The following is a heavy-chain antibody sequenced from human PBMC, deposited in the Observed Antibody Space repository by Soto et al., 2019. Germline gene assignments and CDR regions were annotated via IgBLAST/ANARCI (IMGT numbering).Heavy chain of an antibody. Sequence: QVQLVQSGGEVKKPGASVKVSCKASGYTFTTYDLSWVRQAPGQELEWMGWISAYNGNTNYAQNLQGRVTMTTDTSTSTAYMELRSLRSDDTAVYYCAGVIGYYYHMDVWGQGTTVTVSS. V-gene: IGHV1-18*01. CDR3: AGVIGYYYHMDV. D-gene: IGHD3-22*01. J-gene: IGHJ6*02. CDR1: GYTFTTYD. CDR2: ISAYNGNT.